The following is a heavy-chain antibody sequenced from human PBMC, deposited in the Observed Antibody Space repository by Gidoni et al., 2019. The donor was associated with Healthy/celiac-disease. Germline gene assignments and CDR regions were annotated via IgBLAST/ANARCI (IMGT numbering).Heavy chain of an antibody. D-gene: IGHD3-16*01. CDR1: GGSISSGGYY. Sequence: QVQLQESAPGLVKPSQTLSLTCTVSGGSISSGGYYWSWIRQHPGKGLGWIGYIYYSGSTYYNPSLKSRVTISVDTSKNQFSLKLSSVTAADTAVYYCARLPNKVWRFCFDYWGQGTLVTVSS. CDR3: ARLPNKVWRFCFDY. CDR2: IYYSGST. J-gene: IGHJ4*02. V-gene: IGHV4-31*03.